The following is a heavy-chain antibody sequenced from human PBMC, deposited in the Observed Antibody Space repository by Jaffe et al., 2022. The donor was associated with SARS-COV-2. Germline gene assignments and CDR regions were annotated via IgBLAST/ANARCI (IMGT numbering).Heavy chain of an antibody. CDR1: GFTFSSYS. D-gene: IGHD2-2*01. J-gene: IGHJ6*02. CDR2: ISSSSSYI. Sequence: EVQLVESGGGLVKPGGSLRLSCAASGFTFSSYSMNWVRQAPGKGLEWVSSISSSSSYIYYADSVKGRFTISRDNAKNSLYLQMNSLRAEDTAVYYCARDIVVVPAATDGGMDVWGQGTTVTVSS. V-gene: IGHV3-21*01. CDR3: ARDIVVVPAATDGGMDV.